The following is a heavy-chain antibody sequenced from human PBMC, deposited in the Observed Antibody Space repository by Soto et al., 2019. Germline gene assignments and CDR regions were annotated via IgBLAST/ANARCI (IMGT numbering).Heavy chain of an antibody. CDR1: GGSFSAYY. D-gene: IGHD2-15*01. V-gene: IGHV4-34*01. Sequence: SETLSLTCAVYGGSFSAYYWDWIRQPPGNGLEWIGEINPDGATNYTPSLRGRVTISVDTSKNQFSLKLSSVTAADTAVYYCARDRECSGGTCYNYFDYWGQGTLVTVSS. CDR2: INPDGAT. J-gene: IGHJ4*02. CDR3: ARDRECSGGTCYNYFDY.